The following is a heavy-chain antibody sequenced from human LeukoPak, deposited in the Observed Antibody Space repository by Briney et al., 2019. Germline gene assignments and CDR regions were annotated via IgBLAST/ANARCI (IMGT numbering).Heavy chain of an antibody. CDR2: IIYDGTNK. V-gene: IGHV3-30*14. CDR1: GFTFSIYA. D-gene: IGHD3-16*01. Sequence: PGGSLRLSCAASGFTFSIYAMHWVRQGPGKGPEGVAHIIYDGTNKYYADSVEGRFSISRDNSKNTLFLQMDSLRPQDTAVYYCVREGGGSPHSDYWGQGTLVTVSS. J-gene: IGHJ4*02. CDR3: VREGGGSPHSDY.